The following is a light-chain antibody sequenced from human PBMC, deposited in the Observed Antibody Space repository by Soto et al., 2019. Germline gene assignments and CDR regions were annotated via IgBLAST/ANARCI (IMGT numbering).Light chain of an antibody. CDR1: QGITNY. V-gene: IGKV1-27*01. Sequence: DIQMTQSPSSLSASVGDRVTITCRASQGITNYFAWDQQKPGKDPKLLIYAVSTLHSVVTSRYSGSGSGPEFTLTMSGPETEEYATDCCPDYSSDVLKYTFGQAINLEIK. J-gene: IGKJ2*01. CDR3: PDYSSDVLKYT. CDR2: AVS.